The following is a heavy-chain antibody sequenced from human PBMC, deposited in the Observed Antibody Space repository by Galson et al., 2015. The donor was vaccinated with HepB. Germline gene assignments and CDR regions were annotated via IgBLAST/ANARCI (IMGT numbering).Heavy chain of an antibody. CDR2: IIPIFGTA. CDR1: GGTFSSYA. J-gene: IGHJ3*02. V-gene: IGHV1-69*13. CDR3: ARASRLVATILDAFDI. D-gene: IGHD5-12*01. Sequence: SVKVSCKASGGTFSSYAISWVRQAPGQGLEWMGGIIPIFGTANYAQKFQGRVTITADESTSTAYMELSSLRSEDTAVYYCARASRLVATILDAFDIWGQGTMVTVSS.